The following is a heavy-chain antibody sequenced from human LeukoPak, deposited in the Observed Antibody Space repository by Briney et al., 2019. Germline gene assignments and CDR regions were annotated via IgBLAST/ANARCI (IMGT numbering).Heavy chain of an antibody. D-gene: IGHD6-13*01. CDR2: INTNSGAT. V-gene: IGHV1-2*02. Sequence: GASVKVSCKASGYTFTGYYMHWVRQAPGQGLEWMGWINTNSGATNYAQKFQGRVTMTRDTSISTAYMELSRLRSDDTAVYYCARDSGYGWFDPWGQGTLVTVSS. CDR1: GYTFTGYY. J-gene: IGHJ5*02. CDR3: ARDSGYGWFDP.